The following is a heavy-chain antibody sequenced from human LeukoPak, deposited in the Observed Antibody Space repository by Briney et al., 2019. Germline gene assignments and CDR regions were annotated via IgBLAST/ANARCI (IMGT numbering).Heavy chain of an antibody. CDR1: GFTFSNYA. J-gene: IGHJ4*02. V-gene: IGHV4-34*01. D-gene: IGHD3-22*01. Sequence: GSLRLSCAASGFTFSNYAMTWIRQPPGKGPEWIGEINYSGRTNYNPSLKSRVTISVDTSKNQFSLKVSSVTAADTAVYYCARGPSERYYESSGYYYFDYWGQGSLVTVSS. CDR3: ARGPSERYYESSGYYYFDY. CDR2: INYSGRT.